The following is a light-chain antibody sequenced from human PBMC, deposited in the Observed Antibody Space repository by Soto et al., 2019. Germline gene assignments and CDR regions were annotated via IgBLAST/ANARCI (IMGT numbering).Light chain of an antibody. CDR2: EVS. CDR1: SSDVGGYNF. J-gene: IGLJ1*01. V-gene: IGLV2-23*02. CDR3: CSYAGSRTYV. Sequence: QSALTQPASVSGSPGQSITISCIGTSSDVGGYNFVSWYQQHPGKAPKLMIYEVSNRPSGVSTRFSGSKSGNTASLTISGLQTEDEADYYCCSYAGSRTYVFGPGTKLTVL.